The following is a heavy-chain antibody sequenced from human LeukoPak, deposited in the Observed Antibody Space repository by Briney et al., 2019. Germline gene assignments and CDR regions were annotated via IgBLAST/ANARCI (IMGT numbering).Heavy chain of an antibody. CDR1: GYTFTSYG. CDR2: ISAYNGNT. V-gene: IGHV1-18*01. D-gene: IGHD4-17*01. J-gene: IGHJ4*02. CDR3: ARDSSTVTTTPLDY. Sequence: ASVKVSCKASGYTFTSYGISWVRQAPGQGLEWMEWISAYNGNTNYAQKLQGRVTMTTDTSTSTAYMELRSLRSDDTAVYYCARDSSTVTTTPLDYWGQGTLVTVSS.